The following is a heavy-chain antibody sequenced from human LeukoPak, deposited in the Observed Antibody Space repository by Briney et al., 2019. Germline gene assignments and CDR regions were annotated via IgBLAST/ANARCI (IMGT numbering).Heavy chain of an antibody. J-gene: IGHJ4*02. V-gene: IGHV4-31*03. Sequence: SQTLSLTCTVSGGSIRSDGYYWNWIRQHPGQGLEWIGSIFYGGSTNYNPSLKSRASMSVDTSKNQVSLKLSSVTAADTAVYDCAGGWLQSRFDYWGQGTLVTVSS. CDR3: AGGWLQSRFDY. D-gene: IGHD5-24*01. CDR2: IFYGGST. CDR1: GGSIRSDGYY.